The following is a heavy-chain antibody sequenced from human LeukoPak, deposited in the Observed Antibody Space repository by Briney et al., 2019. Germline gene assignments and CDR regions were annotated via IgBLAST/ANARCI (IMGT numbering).Heavy chain of an antibody. Sequence: GGSLRLSRAASGFTFSSYDMHWVRPATGKGLEWVSAIGTAGDTYYPGSVKGRFTISRDNAKNTLYLQMNSLRVEDTAVYYCARGRPHGNDYWGQGTLVTVSS. V-gene: IGHV3-13*01. CDR2: IGTAGDT. D-gene: IGHD4-23*01. CDR1: GFTFSSYD. J-gene: IGHJ4*02. CDR3: ARGRPHGNDY.